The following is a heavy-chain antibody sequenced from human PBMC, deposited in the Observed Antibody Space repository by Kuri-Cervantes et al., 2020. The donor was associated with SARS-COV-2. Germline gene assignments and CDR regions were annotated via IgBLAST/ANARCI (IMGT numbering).Heavy chain of an antibody. J-gene: IGHJ6*03. D-gene: IGHD3-16*01. CDR2: MNTNSGNT. CDR1: GYTFTSYD. CDR3: ARAGLGLRSIPYYYYYMDV. Sequence: ASVKVSCKASGYTFTSYDINWVRQATGQGLEWMGWMNTNSGNTGYAQKFQGRVTITRNTSISTAYMELSSLRSEDTAVYYCARAGLGLRSIPYYYYYMDVWGKGTTVTVSS. V-gene: IGHV1-8*03.